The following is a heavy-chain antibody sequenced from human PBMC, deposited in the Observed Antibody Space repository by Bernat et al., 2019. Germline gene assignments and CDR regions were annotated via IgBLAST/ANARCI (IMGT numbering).Heavy chain of an antibody. D-gene: IGHD5-18*01. V-gene: IGHV3-30*02. CDR2: IRYDGSNK. CDR3: AKDRGRGYTYGVGGDDY. CDR1: GFTFSNYG. Sequence: QVQLVESGGGLVQPGGSLRLSCATSGFTFSNYGMHWVRQAPGKGLEWVAFIRYDGSNKNHADSVKGRFTISRDNSKNTLFLQMNSLRVEDTAVYFCAKDRGRGYTYGVGGDDYWGQGTLVTVSS. J-gene: IGHJ4*02.